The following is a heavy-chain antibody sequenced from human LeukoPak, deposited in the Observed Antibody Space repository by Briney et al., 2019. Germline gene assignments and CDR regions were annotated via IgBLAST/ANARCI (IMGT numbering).Heavy chain of an antibody. CDR3: AKGTSSSCYSAPNY. J-gene: IGHJ4*02. D-gene: IGHD2-15*01. CDR2: ITASDGNT. CDR1: GFTFSSYT. V-gene: IGHV3-23*01. Sequence: AGGSLRLSCAASGFTFSSYTMSWVRQAPGKGLEWVSTITASDGNTYYADSVKGRFTISRDNSKNTLSLQLNSLRAEDTAVYYCAKGTSSSCYSAPNYWGQGTLVTVSS.